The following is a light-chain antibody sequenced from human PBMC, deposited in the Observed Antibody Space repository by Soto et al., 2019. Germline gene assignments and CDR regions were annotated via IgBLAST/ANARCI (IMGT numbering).Light chain of an antibody. Sequence: EIVMTQSPATLSVSPGERATLSCRASRNINRKLAWYQQKPGQAPRLLISGASTRATGIPARFSGSVSGTEFTLTISSLQSEDCAVYYCQQYYDYPPLIFGGGTKVEIK. CDR1: RNINRK. CDR3: QQYYDYPPLI. CDR2: GAS. J-gene: IGKJ4*01. V-gene: IGKV3-15*01.